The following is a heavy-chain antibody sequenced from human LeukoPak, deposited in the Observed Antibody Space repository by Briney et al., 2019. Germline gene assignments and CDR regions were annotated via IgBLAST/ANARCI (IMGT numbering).Heavy chain of an antibody. CDR3: ARSGSYFYLYFDY. D-gene: IGHD1-26*01. J-gene: IGHJ4*02. Sequence: PSETLSLTCTVSGGSISSSSYYWGWIRQPPGKGLEWIGSIYYSGSTYYNPSLKSRVTISVDTSKNQFSLKLSSVTAADTAVYYCARSGSYFYLYFDYWGQGTLVTVSS. CDR1: GGSISSSSYY. V-gene: IGHV4-39*07. CDR2: IYYSGST.